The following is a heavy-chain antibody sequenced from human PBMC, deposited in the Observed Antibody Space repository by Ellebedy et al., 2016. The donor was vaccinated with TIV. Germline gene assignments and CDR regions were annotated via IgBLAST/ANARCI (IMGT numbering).Heavy chain of an antibody. CDR1: GFSFDQYA. CDR3: AGGWYRDAFDI. J-gene: IGHJ3*02. V-gene: IGHV3-9*01. D-gene: IGHD6-19*01. Sequence: PGGSLRLSCGASGFSFDQYAMHWVRHAPGKGLEWVSSFSWISDNIGYADSVKGRFAISRDNAQKSLYLQMNSLRAEDTALYYCAGGWYRDAFDIWGQGTMVTVSS. CDR2: FSWISDNI.